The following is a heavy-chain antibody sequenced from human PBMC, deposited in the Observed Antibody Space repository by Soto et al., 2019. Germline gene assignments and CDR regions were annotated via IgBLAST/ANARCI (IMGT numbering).Heavy chain of an antibody. J-gene: IGHJ5*02. CDR1: GFTFSSYA. CDR2: ISYDGSNK. Sequence: GGSLRLSCAASGFTFSSYAMHWVRQAPGKGLEWVAVISYDGSNKYYADSVKGRFTISRDNSKNTLYLQMNSLRAADTAVYYCARGRSGSYFSFDPWGQGTLVTVSS. D-gene: IGHD1-26*01. V-gene: IGHV3-30-3*01. CDR3: ARGRSGSYFSFDP.